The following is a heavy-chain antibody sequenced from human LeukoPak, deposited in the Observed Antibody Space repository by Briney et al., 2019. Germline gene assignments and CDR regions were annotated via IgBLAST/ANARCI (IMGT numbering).Heavy chain of an antibody. Sequence: SETLSLTCTVSGGSISSYYWSWIRQPPGKGLEWIGYICTSGSTNYNPSLKSRVTISVDTSKNQFSLKLSSVTAADTAVYYCARRGYSGYVRYYYMDVWGKGTTVTVSS. CDR3: ARRGYSGYVRYYYMDV. CDR1: GGSISSYY. D-gene: IGHD5-12*01. J-gene: IGHJ6*03. CDR2: ICTSGST. V-gene: IGHV4-4*09.